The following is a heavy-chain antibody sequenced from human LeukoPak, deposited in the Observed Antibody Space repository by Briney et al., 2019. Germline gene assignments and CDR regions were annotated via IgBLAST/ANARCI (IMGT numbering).Heavy chain of an antibody. CDR3: AKEVGTFTLDY. CDR1: GFIFRDYF. V-gene: IGHV3-30*18. Sequence: GGSLRLSCAASGFIFRDYFMHWVRQAPGKGLEWVTVISYDGSDKYYADSVKGRFTISRDNSRNTLYLQMNSLRVEDTAVYYCAKEVGTFTLDYWGQGTLVTVSS. D-gene: IGHD2-21*02. CDR2: ISYDGSDK. J-gene: IGHJ4*02.